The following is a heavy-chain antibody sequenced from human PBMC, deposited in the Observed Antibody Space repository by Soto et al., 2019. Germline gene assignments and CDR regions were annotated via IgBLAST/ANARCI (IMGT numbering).Heavy chain of an antibody. V-gene: IGHV3-9*01. CDR1: GFTFDDYA. D-gene: IGHD6-19*01. CDR2: ISWNSGSI. CDR3: AKGGLQWLDGIGGY. J-gene: IGHJ4*02. Sequence: GGSLRLSCAASGFTFDDYAMHWVRQAPGKGLEWVSGISWNSGSIGYADSVKGRFTISRDNAKNSLYLQMNSLRAEDTALYYCAKGGLQWLDGIGGYWGQGTLVTVSS.